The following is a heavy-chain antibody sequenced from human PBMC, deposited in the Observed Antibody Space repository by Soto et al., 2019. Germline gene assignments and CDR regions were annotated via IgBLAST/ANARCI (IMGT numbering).Heavy chain of an antibody. V-gene: IGHV3-74*01. Sequence: EVQLVESGGGLIQPGGSLRLSCTASGFTFSSYWMHWVRQAPGKGLVWVSRINSDGSSTSYADSVKGRFTISRDNAKNTLYLQMNSLGAEDTAVYYCARDSRYISGWKTFDYWGQGTLVTVSS. D-gene: IGHD6-19*01. CDR2: INSDGSST. CDR3: ARDSRYISGWKTFDY. J-gene: IGHJ4*02. CDR1: GFTFSSYW.